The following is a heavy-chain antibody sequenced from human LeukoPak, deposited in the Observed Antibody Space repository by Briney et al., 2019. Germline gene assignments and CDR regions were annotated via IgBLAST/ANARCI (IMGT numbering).Heavy chain of an antibody. D-gene: IGHD6-13*01. CDR3: AKGGSSSWYEGLFDY. CDR1: GFTFDDYA. Sequence: GGSLRLSCAASGFTFDDYAMHWVRQAPGKGLEWVSGISWNSGSIGYADSVEGRFTISRDNAKNSLYLQMNSLRAEDTALYYCAKGGSSSWYEGLFDYWSQGTLVTVSS. V-gene: IGHV3-9*01. J-gene: IGHJ4*02. CDR2: ISWNSGSI.